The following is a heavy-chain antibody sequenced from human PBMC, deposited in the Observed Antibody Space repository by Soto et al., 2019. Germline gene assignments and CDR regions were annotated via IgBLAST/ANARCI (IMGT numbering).Heavy chain of an antibody. CDR1: EFTFSNYA. J-gene: IGHJ4*02. V-gene: IGHV3-23*01. D-gene: IGHD3-22*01. CDR3: AKNPGYYYDSTGYHFDY. Sequence: EGSLRLSCAASEFTFSNYAMSWVRQAPGEGLEWVSAISYGGGTTYYADSVKDRFTISRDNSKNTLYLQMNSLRAEDTAVYYCAKNPGYYYDSTGYHFDYWGQGTL. CDR2: ISYGGGTT.